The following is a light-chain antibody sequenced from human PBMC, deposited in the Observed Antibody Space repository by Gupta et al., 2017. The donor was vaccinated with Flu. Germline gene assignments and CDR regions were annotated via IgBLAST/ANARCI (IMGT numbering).Light chain of an antibody. CDR3: QQSDSLRPMFT. CDR2: DAA. V-gene: IGKV1-33*01. CDR1: QDIGQF. Sequence: YMSASVGAGVTVPCKASQDIGQFFNWYQQIPGQAPELLIYDAANLERGVALRFSGSGAGTDITFTISSRQPEDVATYYCQQSDSLRPMFTFCHGSKVDI. J-gene: IGKJ3*01.